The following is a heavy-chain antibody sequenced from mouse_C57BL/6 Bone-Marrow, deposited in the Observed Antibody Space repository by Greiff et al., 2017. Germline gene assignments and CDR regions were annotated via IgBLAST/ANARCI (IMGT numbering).Heavy chain of an antibody. Sequence: QVQLQQSGAELVKPGASVKLSCKASGYTFTSYWMHWVKQRPGQGLEWIGMIHPNSGSTNYNEKFKSKATLTVDQSSSTAYMKLSSLTSEDSAVYYCAREGDGYYFDYWGQGTTLTVSS. CDR3: AREGDGYYFDY. D-gene: IGHD2-3*01. CDR2: IHPNSGST. V-gene: IGHV1-64*01. J-gene: IGHJ2*01. CDR1: GYTFTSYW.